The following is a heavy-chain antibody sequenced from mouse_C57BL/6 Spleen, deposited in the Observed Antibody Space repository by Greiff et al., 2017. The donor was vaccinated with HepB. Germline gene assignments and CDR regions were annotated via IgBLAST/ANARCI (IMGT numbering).Heavy chain of an antibody. CDR3: ARFLGSYAMDY. V-gene: IGHV1-19*01. Sequence: VQLQQSGPVLVKPGASVKMSCKASGYTFTDYYMNWVKQSHGKSLEWIGVINPYNGGTSYNQKFKGKATLTVDKSSSTAYMELNSLTSEDSAVCYCARFLGSYAMDYWGQGTSVTVSS. CDR1: GYTFTDYY. CDR2: INPYNGGT. J-gene: IGHJ4*01.